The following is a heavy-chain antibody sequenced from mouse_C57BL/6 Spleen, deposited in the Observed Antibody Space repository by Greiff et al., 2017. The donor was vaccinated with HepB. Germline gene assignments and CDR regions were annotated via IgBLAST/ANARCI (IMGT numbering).Heavy chain of an antibody. V-gene: IGHV1-15*01. Sequence: VKLQESGAELVRPGASVTLSCKASGYTFTDYEMHWVKQTPVHGLEWIGAIDPETGGTAYNQKFKGKAILTADKSSSTAYMELRSLTSEDSAVYYCTRGRLLRGAYWGQGTLVTVSA. D-gene: IGHD2-3*01. J-gene: IGHJ3*01. CDR3: TRGRLLRGAY. CDR2: IDPETGGT. CDR1: GYTFTDYE.